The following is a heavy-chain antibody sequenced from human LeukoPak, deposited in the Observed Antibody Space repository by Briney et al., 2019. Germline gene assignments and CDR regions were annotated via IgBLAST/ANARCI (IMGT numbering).Heavy chain of an antibody. CDR1: GFTFSSYW. CDR3: ARVPLLRYFDGLSHQYYFDY. D-gene: IGHD3-9*01. Sequence: GGSLRLSCTASGFTFSSYWMSWVRQAPGKGLEWVANIKQDGSEKYYVDSVKGRFTISRDNDKNSLYLQMNSLRAEDTAVYYCARVPLLRYFDGLSHQYYFDYWGQGTLVTVSS. J-gene: IGHJ4*02. CDR2: IKQDGSEK. V-gene: IGHV3-7*05.